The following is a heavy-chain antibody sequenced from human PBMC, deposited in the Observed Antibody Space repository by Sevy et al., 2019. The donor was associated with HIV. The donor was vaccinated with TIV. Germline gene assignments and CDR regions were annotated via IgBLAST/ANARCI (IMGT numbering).Heavy chain of an antibody. CDR1: GFTVSSNY. CDR3: ARESGSYYYYGMDV. J-gene: IGHJ6*02. V-gene: IGHV3-53*01. Sequence: GGSLRLSCAASGFTVSSNYMSWVRQAPGKGLEWVSVIYSGGSTYYADSVKGRFTISRDNSKNTLYLHMNSLRAEDTAVYYCARESGSYYYYGMDVWGQGTTVTVSS. D-gene: IGHD1-26*01. CDR2: IYSGGST.